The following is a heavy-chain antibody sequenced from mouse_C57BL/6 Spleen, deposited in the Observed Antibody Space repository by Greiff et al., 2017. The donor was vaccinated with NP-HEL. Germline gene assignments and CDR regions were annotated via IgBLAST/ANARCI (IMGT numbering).Heavy chain of an antibody. CDR1: GYTFTSYW. CDR3: ARKLVDY. Sequence: QVQLKQPGAELVRPGTSVKLSCKASGYTFTSYWMHWVKQRPGQGLEWIGVIDPSDSYTNYNQKFKGKATLTVDTSSSTAYMQLSSLTSEDSAVYYCARKLVDYWGQGTTLTVSS. CDR2: IDPSDSYT. V-gene: IGHV1-59*01. J-gene: IGHJ2*01.